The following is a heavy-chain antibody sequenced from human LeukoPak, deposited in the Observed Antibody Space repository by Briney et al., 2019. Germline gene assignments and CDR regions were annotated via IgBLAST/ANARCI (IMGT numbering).Heavy chain of an antibody. CDR3: ARVSRSWALSQLPSSGIHDAFDG. CDR2: INHSGST. V-gene: IGHV4-34*01. CDR1: GGSFSGYY. D-gene: IGHD2-2*01. Sequence: SETLSLTCAVYGGSFSGYYWSWIRQPPGKGLEWIGEINHSGSTNYNPSLKSRVTISVDTSKNQFSLKLSSVTAADTAVYYCARVSRSWALSQLPSSGIHDAFDGWGQGTMVTVSS. J-gene: IGHJ3*01.